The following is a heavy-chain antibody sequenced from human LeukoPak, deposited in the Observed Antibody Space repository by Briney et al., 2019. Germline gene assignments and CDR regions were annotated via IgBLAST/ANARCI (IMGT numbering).Heavy chain of an antibody. CDR1: GFTFSSYA. D-gene: IGHD2-2*01. CDR2: ISYDGSNK. Sequence: GGSLRLSCAASGFTFSSYAMLWVCQAPGKGLEWVAVISYDGSNKYYADSVKGRFTISRDNSKNTLYLQMNSLRAEDTAVYYCAKGGLNHCSSTSCYFGKYYFDYWGQGTLVTVSS. J-gene: IGHJ4*02. V-gene: IGHV3-30-3*01. CDR3: AKGGLNHCSSTSCYFGKYYFDY.